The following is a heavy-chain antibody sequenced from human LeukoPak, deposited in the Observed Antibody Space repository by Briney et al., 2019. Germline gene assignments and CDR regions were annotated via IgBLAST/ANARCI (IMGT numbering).Heavy chain of an antibody. CDR1: GSTFSSNA. CDR2: ISGSGGST. J-gene: IGHJ4*02. CDR3: AKDKAAMDY. V-gene: IGHV3-23*01. D-gene: IGHD5-18*01. Sequence: PGGSLRLSCAASGSTFSSNAMTWVRQAPGKGLEWVSAISGSGGSTYYADSVKGRFTISRDNSKNTLYLQMNSLRAEDTAVYYCAKDKAAMDYWGQGTLVTVSS.